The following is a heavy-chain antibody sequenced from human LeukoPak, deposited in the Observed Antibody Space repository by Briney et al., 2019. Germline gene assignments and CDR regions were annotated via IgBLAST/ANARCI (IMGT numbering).Heavy chain of an antibody. D-gene: IGHD2-2*01. V-gene: IGHV3-30*03. CDR2: ISYDGSNK. CDR1: GFTFTSSG. CDR3: ARPPPSGSSTSCYQQY. Sequence: GGSLRLSCAAPGFTFTSSGTHGGREAPGKGRGWGAIISYDGSNKYYADAVKGRFTISRDNAKNALYLQMNSLRAEDTAVYYCARPPPSGSSTSCYQQYWGQGTLVTVSS. J-gene: IGHJ4*02.